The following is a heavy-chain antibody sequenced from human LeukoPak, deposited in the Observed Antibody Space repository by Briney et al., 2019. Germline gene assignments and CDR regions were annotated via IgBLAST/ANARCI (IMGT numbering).Heavy chain of an antibody. J-gene: IGHJ4*02. V-gene: IGHV1-46*01. CDR3: AKDLLREIAVAGTPWAPYFGY. CDR2: INPTSGSS. CDR1: GYTFASYD. Sequence: ASVKVSCKASGYTFASYDIHWVRQAPGQGLEWMGMINPTSGSSTYGQKFQDRVTMTRDMSTRTAYMELNSLRAEDTAVYYCAKDLLREIAVAGTPWAPYFGYWGQGTLVTVSS. D-gene: IGHD6-19*01.